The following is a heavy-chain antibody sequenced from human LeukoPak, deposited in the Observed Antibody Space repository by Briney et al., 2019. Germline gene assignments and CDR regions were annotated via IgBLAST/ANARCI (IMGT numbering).Heavy chain of an antibody. CDR1: GLTFSDYS. V-gene: IGHV3-23*01. J-gene: IGHJ4*02. CDR3: ARGSRTIELGDDY. Sequence: GGSLRLSCAASGLTFSDYSMTWVRQAPGKGLFWVSGISAGGGSTYYADSVKGRFTISRDNAKNSLYLQMNSLRAEDTAVYYCARGSRTIELGDDYWGQGTLVTVSS. D-gene: IGHD5-24*01. CDR2: ISAGGGST.